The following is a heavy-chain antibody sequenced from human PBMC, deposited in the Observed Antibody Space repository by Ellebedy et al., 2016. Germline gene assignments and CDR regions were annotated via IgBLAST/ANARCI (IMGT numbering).Heavy chain of an antibody. D-gene: IGHD2-2*01. V-gene: IGHV3-69-1*01. J-gene: IGHJ5*02. CDR1: GFDFDDNA. Sequence: GGSLRLSXEASGFDFDDNAMNWVRQAPGRGLEWVAYISATNVKFYADSVTGRFTISRDNAKNSLYLQMSSLRAEDTAVYHCARTYCSSTNCRGWFNPWGQGTLVTVSS. CDR2: ISATNVK. CDR3: ARTYCSSTNCRGWFNP.